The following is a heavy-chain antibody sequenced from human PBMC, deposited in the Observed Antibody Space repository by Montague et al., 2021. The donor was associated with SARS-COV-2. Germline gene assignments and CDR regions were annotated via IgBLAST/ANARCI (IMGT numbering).Heavy chain of an antibody. Sequence: SETLSLTCTVSGGSISSYSWCWIWQPPGKGQEWIWYIYYSGSTNYNSSLTIRITISVDTSKNQYSLTLSSVTAAATAVYYCDRVDSLVSFDYWGQGTLVTVSS. CDR3: DRVDSLVSFDY. V-gene: IGHV4-59*01. CDR1: GGSISSYS. D-gene: IGHD2-2*03. J-gene: IGHJ4*02. CDR2: IYYSGST.